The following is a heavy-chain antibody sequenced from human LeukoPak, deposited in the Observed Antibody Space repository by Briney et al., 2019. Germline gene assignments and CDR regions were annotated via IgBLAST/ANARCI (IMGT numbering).Heavy chain of an antibody. Sequence: PGGSLRLSCAASGFTFSTYGMNWVRQAPGKGLEWVSYISHTSDAIYYPDSVKGRFTISRDNAKISLYLQMNSLRDEDTAVYYCARASPSGYDYWGQGTLVTVSS. CDR2: ISHTSDAI. D-gene: IGHD3-22*01. CDR3: ARASPSGYDY. V-gene: IGHV3-48*02. J-gene: IGHJ4*02. CDR1: GFTFSTYG.